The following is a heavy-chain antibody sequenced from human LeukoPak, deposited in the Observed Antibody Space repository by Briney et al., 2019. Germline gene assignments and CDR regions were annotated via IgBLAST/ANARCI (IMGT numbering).Heavy chain of an antibody. CDR3: ARALLYDILSGHFHFDS. J-gene: IGHJ4*02. Sequence: PGGSLTLFCAASGFPLRNYDIQWVRQTTGKGLEWVAAIDTAGETYYAGSVKGRFTISRDNAKNSLDLQMNSLRAGDTAVYYCARALLYDILSGHFHFDSWGKGSLVTVSS. CDR2: IDTAGET. CDR1: GFPLRNYD. D-gene: IGHD3-9*01. V-gene: IGHV3-13*01.